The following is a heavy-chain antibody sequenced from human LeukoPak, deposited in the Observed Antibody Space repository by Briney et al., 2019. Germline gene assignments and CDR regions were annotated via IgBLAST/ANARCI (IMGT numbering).Heavy chain of an antibody. Sequence: SETLSLTCNVSGGSISSNNYYWGWIRQPPGKGLEWIGSFYYSGDTYYNSSLKSRVNISADMSKNQFSLKLSSVTAADTAVYTCVRESPLYDFWSGYSNRDIYYYYMDVWGKGTTVTVSS. J-gene: IGHJ6*03. CDR1: GGSISSNNYY. CDR3: VRESPLYDFWSGYSNRDIYYYYMDV. D-gene: IGHD3-3*01. V-gene: IGHV4-39*07. CDR2: FYYSGDT.